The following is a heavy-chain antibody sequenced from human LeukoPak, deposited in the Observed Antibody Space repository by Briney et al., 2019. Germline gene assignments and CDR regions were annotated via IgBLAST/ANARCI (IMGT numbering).Heavy chain of an antibody. CDR2: VNRDGSGT. V-gene: IGHV3-7*03. Sequence: PGGSLRLSCAASGFTFSSYWMTWVRQVPGRGPEWVANVNRDGSGTYYLDSVKGRFTISKDNAKNSLYLQMNSLRAEDTALYHCARNNGMDVWGQGTTVIVSS. CDR3: ARNNGMDV. J-gene: IGHJ6*02. CDR1: GFTFSSYW.